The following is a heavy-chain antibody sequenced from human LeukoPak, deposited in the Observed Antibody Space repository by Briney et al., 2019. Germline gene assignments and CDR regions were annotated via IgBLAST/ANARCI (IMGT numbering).Heavy chain of an antibody. J-gene: IGHJ6*02. CDR2: INHNGNVN. CDR3: ARGGGLDV. D-gene: IGHD3-16*01. Sequence: GGSLRLSCAASGFSFSNAWMNWARQAPGKGLEWVASINHNGNVNYYVDSVKGRFTISRDNAKNSLYLQMSNLRAEDTAVYFCARGGGLDVWGQGATVTVSS. CDR1: GFSFSNAW. V-gene: IGHV3-7*03.